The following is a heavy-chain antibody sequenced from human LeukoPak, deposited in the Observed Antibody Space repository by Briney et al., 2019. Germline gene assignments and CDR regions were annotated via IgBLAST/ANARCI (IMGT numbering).Heavy chain of an antibody. D-gene: IGHD5-24*01. J-gene: IGHJ3*01. Sequence: GGSLRLSCAASGFTFSSYAMSWVRQAPGKGLERVSAISGSGGSTYYADSVKGRFTISRDNGKNSLYVQMNSLRAEDTAVYYCVRGFDGYFGFDLWGQGTMVTVSS. CDR1: GFTFSSYA. CDR3: VRGFDGYFGFDL. CDR2: ISGSGGST. V-gene: IGHV3-23*01.